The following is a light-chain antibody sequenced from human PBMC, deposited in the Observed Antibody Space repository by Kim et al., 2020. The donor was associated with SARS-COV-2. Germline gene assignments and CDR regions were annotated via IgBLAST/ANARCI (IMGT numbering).Light chain of an antibody. Sequence: DIQMTQSPSSLSASVGDRVTITCRASQDISNSLAWFQLKPGKAPKLLIYAASALQPGVPSRFSGSGSGTDFTLTVTSLQPEDVATYYSQKWDSAPWTFGPGTTVDIK. CDR3: QKWDSAPWT. CDR2: AAS. V-gene: IGKV1-27*01. J-gene: IGKJ1*01. CDR1: QDISNS.